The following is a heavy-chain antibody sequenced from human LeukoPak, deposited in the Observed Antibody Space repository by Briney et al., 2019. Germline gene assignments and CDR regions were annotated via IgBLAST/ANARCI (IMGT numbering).Heavy chain of an antibody. Sequence: SETLSLRCSVFTDSFNDYYWNWVRQPPGKGLEWIGYIYYNGNSNYNPSLKSRVTISVDTSKNELSLKLTSVTAADTAIYFCARGGGLQSHFDYWGQGTLVTVSS. CDR1: TDSFNDYY. CDR3: ARGGGLQSHFDY. J-gene: IGHJ4*02. D-gene: IGHD5-24*01. CDR2: IYYNGNS. V-gene: IGHV4-59*01.